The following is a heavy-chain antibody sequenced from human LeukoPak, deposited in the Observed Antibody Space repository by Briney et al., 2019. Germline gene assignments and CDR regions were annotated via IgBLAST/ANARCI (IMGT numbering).Heavy chain of an antibody. V-gene: IGHV3-30*04. Sequence: GGPLRLSCAASGFTFSSYAMHWVRQAPGKGLEWVAVIADDGSNKYYADSVKGRFTISRDNSNNTLYPQMNSLRVEDTAVYYCARVDDLDAFDTWGQGTLVTVSS. CDR3: ARVDDLDAFDT. CDR2: IADDGSNK. J-gene: IGHJ3*02. CDR1: GFTFSSYA. D-gene: IGHD2-2*03.